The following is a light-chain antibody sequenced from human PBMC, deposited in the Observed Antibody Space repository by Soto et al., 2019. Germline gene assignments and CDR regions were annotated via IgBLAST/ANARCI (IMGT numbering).Light chain of an antibody. CDR2: LNSDGSH. CDR3: QTWGTGIHLV. Sequence: QPVLTQSPSASASLGASVKLTCTLSSGHSSYVIAWHQQQPEKGPRYLMNLNSDGSHSKGDGIPDRFSGSSSGAERYLTISSLQSEDEADYYCQTWGTGIHLVFGGGTKLTVL. CDR1: SGHSSYV. J-gene: IGLJ2*01. V-gene: IGLV4-69*01.